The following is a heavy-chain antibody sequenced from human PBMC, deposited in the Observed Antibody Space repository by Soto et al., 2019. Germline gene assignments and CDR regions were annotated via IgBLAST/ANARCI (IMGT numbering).Heavy chain of an antibody. CDR2: IYYSGST. D-gene: IGHD3-22*01. Sequence: QVQLQESGPGLVKPSETLSLTCTVSGGSVSSGSYYWSWIRQPPGKGLEWIGYIYYSGSTNYNPSLKSRVTISVDTSKNQFSLKLSYVTAADTAVYYCARVRVNYEDSSGHPSYFDYWGQGSLVTVSS. J-gene: IGHJ4*02. V-gene: IGHV4-61*01. CDR1: GGSVSSGSYY. CDR3: ARVRVNYEDSSGHPSYFDY.